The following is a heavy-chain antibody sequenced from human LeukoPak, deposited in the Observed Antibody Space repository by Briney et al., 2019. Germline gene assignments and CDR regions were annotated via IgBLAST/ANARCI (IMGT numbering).Heavy chain of an antibody. CDR3: GGYSSGWYDY. J-gene: IGHJ4*02. Sequence: GGSLRLSCTASGFTFGNFAMSWVRQAPGKGLEWVSGISDSGGTTVYGDSVKGRFTISRDNSKNTVYLQMNSLRAEDTAVYHRGGYSSGWYDYWGQGILVTVSS. CDR2: ISDSGGTT. CDR1: GFTFGNFA. D-gene: IGHD6-19*01. V-gene: IGHV3-23*01.